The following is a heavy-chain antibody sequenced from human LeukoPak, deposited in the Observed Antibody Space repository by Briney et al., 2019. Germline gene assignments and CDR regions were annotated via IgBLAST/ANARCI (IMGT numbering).Heavy chain of an antibody. D-gene: IGHD3-16*02. CDR3: ARGDYVWGSYRPIPYYFDY. CDR2: ISYDGSNK. CDR1: GLTFSSYA. J-gene: IGHJ4*02. V-gene: IGHV3-30-3*01. Sequence: GALRLSCAASGLTFSSYAMHWVRQAPGKGLEWVAVISYDGSNKYYADSVKGRFTISRDNSKNTLYLQMNSLRAEDTAVYYCARGDYVWGSYRPIPYYFDYWGQGTLVTVSS.